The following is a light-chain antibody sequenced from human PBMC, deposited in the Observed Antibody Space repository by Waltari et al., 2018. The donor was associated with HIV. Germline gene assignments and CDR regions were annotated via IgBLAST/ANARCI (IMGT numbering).Light chain of an antibody. V-gene: IGKV3-20*01. J-gene: IGKJ2*02. Sequence: EIVLTQSPDTLSLSPGERATLSCMASQYINGNYLAWYQQKPGQLPRLLIYGASTRATGVPDRFRGSGYGSDFTLIIDRLEPEDFAVYYCHQYGPSCTFGQGTKVEIK. CDR2: GAS. CDR1: QYINGNY. CDR3: HQYGPSCT.